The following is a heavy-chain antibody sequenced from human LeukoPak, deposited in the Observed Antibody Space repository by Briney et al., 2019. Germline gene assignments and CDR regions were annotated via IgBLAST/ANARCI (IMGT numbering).Heavy chain of an antibody. J-gene: IGHJ2*01. Sequence: GGSLRLSCVASGFSVSNNYMTWVRQAPGKGLEWVSAISGSGGSTYYADSVKGRFTISRDNSKNTLYLQMNSLRAEDTAVYYCAKVGNKYSGSYPYWYFDLWGRGTLVTVSS. CDR2: ISGSGGST. CDR1: GFSVSNNY. D-gene: IGHD1-26*01. CDR3: AKVGNKYSGSYPYWYFDL. V-gene: IGHV3-23*01.